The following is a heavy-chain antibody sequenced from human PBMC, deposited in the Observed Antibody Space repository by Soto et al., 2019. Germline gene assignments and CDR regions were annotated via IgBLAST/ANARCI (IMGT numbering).Heavy chain of an antibody. CDR1: GGTFSHYA. D-gene: IGHD1-1*01. J-gene: IGHJ4*02. CDR3: ARGLEREYYFDY. CDR2: IIPIFGTA. Sequence: SVKGSWPASGGTFSHYAISWGRQAPGQGLAWMGGIIPIFGTANYAQKFQGRVKITADESTSKAYMELSSLRSEDTAVDYGARGLEREYYFDYWGQGTLVTVAS. V-gene: IGHV1-69*13.